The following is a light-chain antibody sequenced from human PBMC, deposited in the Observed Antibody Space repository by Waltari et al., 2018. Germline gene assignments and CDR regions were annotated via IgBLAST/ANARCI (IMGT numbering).Light chain of an antibody. Sequence: QAVVTQEPSLTVSSGGTVTLTCGSSSGPVTSGHSPYWSQQKPGQAPRTLIYDTRNKHSWTPARFSGSLLGGKAALTLSGAQPDDEATYYCLVSYSGALWVFGGGTKLTVL. J-gene: IGLJ3*02. CDR2: DTR. CDR3: LVSYSGALWV. CDR1: SGPVTSGHS. V-gene: IGLV7-46*01.